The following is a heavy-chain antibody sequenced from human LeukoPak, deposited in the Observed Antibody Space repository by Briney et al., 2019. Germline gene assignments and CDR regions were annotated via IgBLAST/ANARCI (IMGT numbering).Heavy chain of an antibody. D-gene: IGHD3-10*01. V-gene: IGHV4-31*03. CDR1: GGSISSGGYY. Sequence: SETLSLTCTVSGGSISSGGYYWSWIRQHPGKGLEWIGYIYYSGSTYYNSSLKSRVTISVDTSKNQFSLKLSSVTAADTAVYYCARHVVRGDPLDYWGQGTLVTVSS. CDR2: IYYSGST. CDR3: ARHVVRGDPLDY. J-gene: IGHJ4*02.